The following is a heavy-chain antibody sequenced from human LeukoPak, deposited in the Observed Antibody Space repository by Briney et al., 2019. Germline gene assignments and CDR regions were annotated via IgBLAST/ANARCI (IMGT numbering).Heavy chain of an antibody. CDR1: GYIFPTYW. CDR3: ARLFGGAAAEPFDS. Sequence: GESLKISCKASGYIFPTYWIGWVRQMPGKGLEWMGIIYPDDSDTRYSPSFQGQVTVSADVSISTAYLQWNSLKASDTAMYYCARLFGGAAAEPFDSWGQGTLVTVSS. V-gene: IGHV5-51*01. J-gene: IGHJ4*02. CDR2: IYPDDSDT. D-gene: IGHD6-13*01.